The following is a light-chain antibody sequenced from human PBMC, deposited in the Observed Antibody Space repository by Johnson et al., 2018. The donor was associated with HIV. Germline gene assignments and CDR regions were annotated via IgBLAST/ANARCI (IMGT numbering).Light chain of an antibody. J-gene: IGLJ1*01. V-gene: IGLV1-51*01. CDR2: DND. CDR1: SSNIGNNY. CDR3: ETWDSSLSGYYV. Sequence: VLTQPPSVSAAPGQKVTISCSGSSSNIGNNYVSWFQQLPGTAPKLLIYDNDKRPSGIPDRFSGSKSGTSATLGITGLQTGDEADYYCETWDSSLSGYYVFGTGTKLTVL.